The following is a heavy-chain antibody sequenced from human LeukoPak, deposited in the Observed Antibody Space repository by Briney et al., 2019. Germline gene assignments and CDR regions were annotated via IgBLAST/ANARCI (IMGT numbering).Heavy chain of an antibody. D-gene: IGHD6-19*01. J-gene: IGHJ3*02. V-gene: IGHV5-51*01. CDR1: GYSFTSYW. Sequence: GESLKISCKGSGYSFTSYWIGWVRQMPGKGLEWMGIIFPADSDTRYSPSFQGQVTISADKSISTAYLQWSSLKASDTAIYYCARHMKFSSGTDDAFAIWSQGTMVTVSS. CDR3: ARHMKFSSGTDDAFAI. CDR2: IFPADSDT.